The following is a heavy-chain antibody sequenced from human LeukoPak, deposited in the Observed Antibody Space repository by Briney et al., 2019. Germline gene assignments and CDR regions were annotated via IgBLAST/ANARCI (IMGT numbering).Heavy chain of an antibody. V-gene: IGHV1-69*13. J-gene: IGHJ6*03. Sequence: GASVKVSCKASGGTFSSYAISWVRQAPGQGLEWMGGIIPIFGTANYAQKFQGGVTITADESTSTAYMELSSLRSEDTAVYYCARGSVVVPAARGGYYYYYMDVWGKGTTVTVSS. CDR2: IIPIFGTA. CDR1: GGTFSSYA. CDR3: ARGSVVVPAARGGYYYYYMDV. D-gene: IGHD2-2*01.